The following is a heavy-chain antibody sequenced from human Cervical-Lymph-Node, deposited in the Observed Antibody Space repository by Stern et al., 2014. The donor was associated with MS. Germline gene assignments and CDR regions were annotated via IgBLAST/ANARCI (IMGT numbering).Heavy chain of an antibody. V-gene: IGHV3-20*04. J-gene: IGHJ4*02. D-gene: IGHD3-16*01. CDR2: IAWHGGNT. CDR1: GFTFDDYG. Sequence: EVQLVESGGDVVRPGGSLRLSCEVSGFTFDDYGMTWVRQAPGKGLEWVSGIAWHGGNTGYADSVKGRFTILRDDAKNSLYLQMSSLRAEDTALYYCARGYYPDTSSYLDYWGQGTLVTVSS. CDR3: ARGYYPDTSSYLDY.